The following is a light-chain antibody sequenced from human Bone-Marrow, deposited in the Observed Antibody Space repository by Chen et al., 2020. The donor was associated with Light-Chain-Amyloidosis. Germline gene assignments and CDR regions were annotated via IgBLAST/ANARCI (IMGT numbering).Light chain of an antibody. CDR3: EQYGTRALT. V-gene: IGKV3-20*01. CDR2: GSS. J-gene: IGKJ4*01. Sequence: EIVLTQSPGTLSLSPGEGANLSCRASQTINSNYLTWYQQTFGQAPRPLIYGSSSRATGIQDRYTGRGYGTGFNLTINRLEPEDFAMYYCEQYGTRALTVGGGTKVEIK. CDR1: QTINSNY.